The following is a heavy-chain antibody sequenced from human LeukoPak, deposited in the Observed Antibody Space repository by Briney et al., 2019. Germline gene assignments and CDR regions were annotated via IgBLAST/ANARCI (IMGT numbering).Heavy chain of an antibody. V-gene: IGHV4-39*07. CDR1: GGSISSSSYY. CDR2: IYYSGST. Sequence: PPETLSLTCTVSGGSISSSSYYWGWIRQPPGKGLEWIGSIYYSGSTYYNPSLKSRVTISVDTSKNQFSLKLSSVTAADTAVYYCARGLRYFDWLPVFDYWGQGTLVTVSS. D-gene: IGHD3-9*01. CDR3: ARGLRYFDWLPVFDY. J-gene: IGHJ4*02.